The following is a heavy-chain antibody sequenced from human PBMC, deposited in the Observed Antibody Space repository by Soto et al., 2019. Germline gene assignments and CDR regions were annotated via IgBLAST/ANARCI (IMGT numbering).Heavy chain of an antibody. CDR1: GGTFSSYA. D-gene: IGHD6-13*01. CDR2: INPNSGGT. Sequence: ASVKVSCKASGGTFSSYAISWVRQAPGQGLEWMGWINPNSGGTNYAQKFQGWVTMTRDTSISTAYMELSRLRSDDTAVYYCARERGYSSSWGYYYGMDVWGQGTTVTVSS. V-gene: IGHV1-2*04. CDR3: ARERGYSSSWGYYYGMDV. J-gene: IGHJ6*02.